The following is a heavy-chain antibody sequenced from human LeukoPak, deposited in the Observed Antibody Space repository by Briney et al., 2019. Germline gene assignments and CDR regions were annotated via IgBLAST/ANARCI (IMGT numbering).Heavy chain of an antibody. CDR3: ARGGRVIMYMDV. D-gene: IGHD3-10*01. J-gene: IGHJ6*03. CDR1: GFTFSNYW. Sequence: PGGSLRLSCAASGFTFSNYWMSWVRQAPGKGLEWVANIKQDGSEKYYVDSVKGRFTISRDNAKNSLYLQMNSLRAEDTALYHCARGGRVIMYMDVWGKGTTVTVSS. V-gene: IGHV3-7*03. CDR2: IKQDGSEK.